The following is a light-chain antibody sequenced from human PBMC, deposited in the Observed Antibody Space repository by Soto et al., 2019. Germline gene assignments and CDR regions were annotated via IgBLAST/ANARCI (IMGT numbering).Light chain of an antibody. CDR3: SSYTSSSTLL. V-gene: IGLV2-14*03. CDR2: DVS. Sequence: QSALTQPASVSGSPGQSIAISCTGTRGDVGGYNYVSWYQLHPGKAPKLLIYDVSNRPSGVSDRFSGSKSGNTASLTISGLQAEDEADYYCSSYTSSSTLLFGGVTKLTVL. CDR1: RGDVGGYNY. J-gene: IGLJ2*01.